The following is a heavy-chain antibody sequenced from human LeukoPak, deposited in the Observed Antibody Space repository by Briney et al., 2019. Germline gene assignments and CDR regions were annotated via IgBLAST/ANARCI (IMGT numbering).Heavy chain of an antibody. CDR2: IGGGGDGA. D-gene: IGHD3-22*01. J-gene: IGHJ4*02. V-gene: IGHV3-23*01. CDR3: AKDDYYDSSGYWSL. Sequence: GGSLRLSCAASGFTFSHYAMRWVRQAPGKGLEWLSEIGGGGDGAYHADSVKGRFTISRDNSKNTLYLQMNSLRAEDTALYYCAKDDYYDSSGYWSLWGQGTLVTVSS. CDR1: GFTFSHYA.